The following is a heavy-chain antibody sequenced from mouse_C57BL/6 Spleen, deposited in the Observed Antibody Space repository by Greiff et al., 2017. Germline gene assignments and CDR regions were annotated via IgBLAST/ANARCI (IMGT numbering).Heavy chain of an antibody. J-gene: IGHJ4*01. Sequence: EVKLVESGPGMVKPSQSLSLTCTVTGYSITSGYDWHWIRHFPGNKLEWMGYISYSGSTNYNPSLKSRISITHDTSKNHFFLKLNSVTTEDTATYYCARGGSLYAMDYWGQGTSVTVSS. CDR1: GYSITSGYD. CDR3: ARGGSLYAMDY. D-gene: IGHD1-1*02. CDR2: ISYSGST. V-gene: IGHV3-1*01.